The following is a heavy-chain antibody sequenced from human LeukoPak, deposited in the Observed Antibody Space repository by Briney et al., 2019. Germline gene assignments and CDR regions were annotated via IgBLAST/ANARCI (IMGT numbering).Heavy chain of an antibody. CDR2: IYTTGTT. V-gene: IGHV4-4*07. D-gene: IGHD2-21*02. CDR1: SGSIRSYY. Sequence: SETLSLTCTVSSGSIRSYYWGWVRQPPGKGLEWIGRIYTTGTTQYNPSLKSRVTMSVDTSTNQFSLNLRSMTAADTAVYYCARHDDVPVIRRGFDFWGQGALVTVSS. CDR3: ARHDDVPVIRRGFDF. J-gene: IGHJ4*02.